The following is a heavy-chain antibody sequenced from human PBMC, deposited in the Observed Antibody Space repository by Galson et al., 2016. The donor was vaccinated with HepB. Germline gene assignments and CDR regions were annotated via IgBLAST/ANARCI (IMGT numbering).Heavy chain of an antibody. CDR2: VSGSGGTT. CDR3: ERGEYWVHLSDS. CDR1: GFTFSSYA. V-gene: IGHV3-23*01. D-gene: IGHD1-1*01. Sequence: SLRLSCAASGFTFSSYAMTWVRQAPGKGLEWVSAVSGSGGTTYYADSVKGRVTISRDNSKNSLYLQMNSLRVEDTAVYYCERGEYWVHLSDSWGQGTLVTVSS. J-gene: IGHJ4*02.